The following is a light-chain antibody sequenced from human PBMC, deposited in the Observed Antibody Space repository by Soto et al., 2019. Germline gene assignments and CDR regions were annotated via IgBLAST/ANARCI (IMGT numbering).Light chain of an antibody. Sequence: QSVLTQPASVSGSPGQTITISCTGSSSDVGGHDHVSWYQHHPGQAPKVMIYEVSKRPTGVSNLFSGSKSGNTASLTISGLQAEDEADYYCCSCAGGRSFWVFGGGTKLTVL. V-gene: IGLV2-23*02. CDR2: EVS. CDR3: CSCAGGRSFWV. CDR1: SSDVGGHDH. J-gene: IGLJ3*02.